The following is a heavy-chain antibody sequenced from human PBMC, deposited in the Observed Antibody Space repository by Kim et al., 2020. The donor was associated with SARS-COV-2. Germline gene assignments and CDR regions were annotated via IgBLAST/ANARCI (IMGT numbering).Heavy chain of an antibody. Sequence: SETLSLTCTVSGGSISSSSYYWGWIRQPPGKGLEWIGSIYYSGSTYYNPSLKSRVTISVDTSKNQFSLKLSSVTAADTAVYYCARHSLDGYSGYDSIIRWLPSFDYWGQGTLVTVSS. CDR2: IYYSGST. CDR3: ARHSLDGYSGYDSIIRWLPSFDY. CDR1: GGSISSSSYY. D-gene: IGHD5-12*01. V-gene: IGHV4-39*01. J-gene: IGHJ4*02.